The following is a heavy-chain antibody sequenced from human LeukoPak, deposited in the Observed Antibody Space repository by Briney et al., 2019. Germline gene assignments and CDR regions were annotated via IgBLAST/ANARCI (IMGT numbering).Heavy chain of an antibody. D-gene: IGHD2-2*01. J-gene: IGHJ3*02. Sequence: SETLSLTRAVSGGSISSGGYSWSWIRQPPGKGLEWIGYIYHSGSTYYNPSVKSRVNISVDRSKNQFSLKLSSVTAADTAVYYCATYCSSTSCLVYGAFDIWGQGTMVTVSS. V-gene: IGHV4-30-2*01. CDR3: ATYCSSTSCLVYGAFDI. CDR2: IYHSGST. CDR1: GGSISSGGYS.